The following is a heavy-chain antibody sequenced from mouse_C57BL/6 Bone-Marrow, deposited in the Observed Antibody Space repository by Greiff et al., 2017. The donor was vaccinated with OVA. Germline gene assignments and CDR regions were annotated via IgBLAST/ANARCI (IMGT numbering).Heavy chain of an antibody. CDR2: IYPGDGDT. CDR1: GYAFSSSW. J-gene: IGHJ1*03. V-gene: IGHV1-82*01. Sequence: QVQLKESGPELVKPGASVKISCKASGYAFSSSWMNWVKQRPGKGLEWIGRIYPGDGDTNYNGKFKGKATLTAGKSSSTAYMQLSSLTSEDSAVYFCARYYGSSYGTYWYFDVWGTGTTVTVSS. D-gene: IGHD1-1*01. CDR3: ARYYGSSYGTYWYFDV.